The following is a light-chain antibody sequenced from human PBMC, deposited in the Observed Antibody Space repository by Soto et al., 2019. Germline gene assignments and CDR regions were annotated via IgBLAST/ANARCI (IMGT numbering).Light chain of an antibody. CDR1: QSLTGW. Sequence: DIQMTQSPSTLSSSPGDRVTITCRASQSLTGWLAWYQQKPAKAPKVLICDASSLQSGVRSRFSGSGFGTVFTLTISSRQPDDFATYYCQQYKSNPITVGQGTRLDIK. J-gene: IGKJ5*01. V-gene: IGKV1-5*01. CDR2: DAS. CDR3: QQYKSNPIT.